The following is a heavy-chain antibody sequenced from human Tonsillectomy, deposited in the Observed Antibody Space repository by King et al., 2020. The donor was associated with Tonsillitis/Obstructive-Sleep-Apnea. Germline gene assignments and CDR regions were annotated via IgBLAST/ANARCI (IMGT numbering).Heavy chain of an antibody. CDR1: GYYFASSW. CDR3: ARIRGFTIIDY. V-gene: IGHV5-51*01. CDR2: FYPDDSDV. Sequence: DVPVVQSGAEVKKPGESLKISCKGSGYYFASSWIGWVRQMPGKGLELMGLFYPDDSDVIYNPSFQDQVTLSGDKSTSTAYLQWNSLKASDTAMYYCARIRGFTIIDYWGQGTPVTVSS. D-gene: IGHD2-2*01. J-gene: IGHJ4*02.